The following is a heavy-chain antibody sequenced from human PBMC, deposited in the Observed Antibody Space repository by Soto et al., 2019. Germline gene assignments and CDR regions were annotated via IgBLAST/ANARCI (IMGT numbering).Heavy chain of an antibody. D-gene: IGHD2-2*01. J-gene: IGHJ6*02. CDR3: ARTFQLPLYYYYYYGMDV. Sequence: GGSLRLSCAASGFTFSSYAMSWVRQAPGKGLEWVSAISGSGGSTYYADSVKGRFTISRDNSKNTLYLQMNSLRAEDTAVYYCARTFQLPLYYYYYYGMDVWGQGTTVTVSS. CDR2: ISGSGGST. V-gene: IGHV3-23*01. CDR1: GFTFSSYA.